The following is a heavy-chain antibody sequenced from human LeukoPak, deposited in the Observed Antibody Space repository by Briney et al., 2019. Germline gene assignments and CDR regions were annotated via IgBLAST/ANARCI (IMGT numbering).Heavy chain of an antibody. J-gene: IGHJ5*02. Sequence: SETLSLTCTVSGGSISSSSYYWGWIRQPPGKGLEWIGSIYYSGSTYYNPSLKSRVTISVDTSKNQFSLKLSSVTAADTAVYYCARDHLDSDWFDPWGQGTLVTVSS. CDR2: IYYSGST. D-gene: IGHD3-9*01. V-gene: IGHV4-39*07. CDR1: GGSISSSSYY. CDR3: ARDHLDSDWFDP.